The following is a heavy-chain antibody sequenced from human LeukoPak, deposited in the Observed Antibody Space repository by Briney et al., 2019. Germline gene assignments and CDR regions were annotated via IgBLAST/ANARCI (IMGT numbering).Heavy chain of an antibody. CDR3: AREERRPRGYSYGSSVDV. J-gene: IGHJ6*04. CDR1: GGSPSSYY. CDR2: IYNSGST. Sequence: PETLSLTPTLSGGSPSSYYWNSIRQPPGKGLEWVGYIYNSGSTNYNPSPKSRVTISVDTSKNQFSLKLSYVTAADTAVYYCAREERRPRGYSYGSSVDVWGKGTTVTVSS. V-gene: IGHV4-59*01. D-gene: IGHD5-18*01.